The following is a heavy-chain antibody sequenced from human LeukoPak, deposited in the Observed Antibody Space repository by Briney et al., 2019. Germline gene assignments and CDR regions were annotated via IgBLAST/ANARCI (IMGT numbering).Heavy chain of an antibody. CDR1: GFTFDDYA. V-gene: IGHV3-9*01. D-gene: IGHD2-2*01. CDR3: AKDNEFTYQGYFQH. Sequence: PGRSLRLSCAASGFTFDDYAMHWVRQAPGKGLEWVSGISWNSGSIGYADSVKGRFTISRDNAKNSLYLQMNSLRAEDTALYYCAKDNEFTYQGYFQHWGQGTLVTVFS. J-gene: IGHJ1*01. CDR2: ISWNSGSI.